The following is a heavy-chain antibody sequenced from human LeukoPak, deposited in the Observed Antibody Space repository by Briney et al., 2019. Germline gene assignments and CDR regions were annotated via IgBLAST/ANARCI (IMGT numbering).Heavy chain of an antibody. J-gene: IGHJ4*02. V-gene: IGHV7-4-1*02. D-gene: IGHD4-23*01. Sequence: ASVKVSCNASGYTFKSYAMNWVRQAPGQGLECLGWINTNTGNPTYAQGFTGRFVFSLDTSVSTAYLQISSLKAEDTGVYYCARDVAPGGFDYWGQGTLVTVSS. CDR2: INTNTGNP. CDR3: ARDVAPGGFDY. CDR1: GYTFKSYA.